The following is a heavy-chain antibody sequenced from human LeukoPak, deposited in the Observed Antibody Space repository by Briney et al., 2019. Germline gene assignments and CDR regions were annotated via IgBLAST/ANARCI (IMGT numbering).Heavy chain of an antibody. Sequence: SETLSLTCTVSGDSISSYYWSWIRQPPGKGLEWIGCIYYSGSTNYNPSLKSRVTISVDTSRNHFSLRLSSVTAADTAVYYCARGGWSLDYWGQGTLVTVSS. CDR2: IYYSGST. CDR3: ARGGWSLDY. J-gene: IGHJ4*02. D-gene: IGHD6-19*01. CDR1: GDSISSYY. V-gene: IGHV4-59*01.